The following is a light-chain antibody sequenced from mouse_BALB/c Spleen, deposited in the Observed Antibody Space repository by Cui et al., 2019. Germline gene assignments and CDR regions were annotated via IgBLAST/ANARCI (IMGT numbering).Light chain of an antibody. CDR1: QDGNSY. CDR3: LQYDESPLT. J-gene: IGKJ5*01. CDR2: RAN. V-gene: IGKV14-111*01. Sequence: IRITQSPSSIYASLGQRVTITCKASQDGNSYLSWFQQKPGKAPKTMIYRANRLVDGVPSRFSGSGSGQDYSLTISSVEYEDTGRYYCLQYDESPLTFGAGTKLELK.